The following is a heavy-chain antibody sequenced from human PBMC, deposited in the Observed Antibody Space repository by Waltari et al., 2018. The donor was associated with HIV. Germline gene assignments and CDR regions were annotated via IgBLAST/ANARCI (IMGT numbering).Heavy chain of an antibody. Sequence: QLQLQESGPGLVKPSETLSLTCTVSGGSISSSSYYWGWNRQPPGMGLEWIGSIYYSGSTYYNPSLKSRVTISVDTSKNQFSLKLSSVTAADTAVYYCARFPYYYDSSGYLDDAFDIWGQGTMVTVAS. D-gene: IGHD3-22*01. CDR1: GGSISSSSYY. CDR2: IYYSGST. V-gene: IGHV4-39*01. CDR3: ARFPYYYDSSGYLDDAFDI. J-gene: IGHJ3*02.